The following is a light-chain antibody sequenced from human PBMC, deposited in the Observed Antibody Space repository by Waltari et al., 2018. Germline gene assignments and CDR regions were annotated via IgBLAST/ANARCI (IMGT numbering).Light chain of an antibody. Sequence: SSGLTQDPAVSVALGQTVRITCPGDCLRTYFATWYQQKPGQAPLLVIYGKNNRPSGIPDRFSGSSSEDTTSLTITGAQAEDEADYFCSSRDSSGNHVLFGGGTKLTVL. J-gene: IGLJ3*02. CDR3: SSRDSSGNHVL. CDR2: GKN. CDR1: CLRTYF. V-gene: IGLV3-19*01.